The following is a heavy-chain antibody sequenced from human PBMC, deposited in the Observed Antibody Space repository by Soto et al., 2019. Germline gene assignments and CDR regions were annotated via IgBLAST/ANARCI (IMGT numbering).Heavy chain of an antibody. D-gene: IGHD3-3*01. CDR1: GGTFSSYA. J-gene: IGHJ6*02. V-gene: IGHV1-69*13. CDR2: IIPIFGTA. Sequence: VASVKVSCKASGGTFSSYAISWVRQAPGQGLEWMGGIIPIFGTANYAQKFQGRVTITADESTSTAYMELSSLRSEDTAVYYCAVDFWSGIYYYYGMDVWGQGTTVTVSS. CDR3: AVDFWSGIYYYYGMDV.